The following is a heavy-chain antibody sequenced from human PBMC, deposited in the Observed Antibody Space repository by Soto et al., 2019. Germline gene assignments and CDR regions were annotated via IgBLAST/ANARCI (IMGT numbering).Heavy chain of an antibody. Sequence: QVQLVESGGGLVKPGGSLRLSCAASGFTYSVYYMAWIRQAPGSGREWVSYISNYGDTVYYADSVKGRFSISRDNAKNSLYLQMDTLRAEDTAVYYCARDRAGTRNFPHNAFDMWGQGTMVTVAA. J-gene: IGHJ3*02. CDR1: GFTYSVYY. CDR2: ISNYGDTV. D-gene: IGHD6-19*01. CDR3: ARDRAGTRNFPHNAFDM. V-gene: IGHV3-11*01.